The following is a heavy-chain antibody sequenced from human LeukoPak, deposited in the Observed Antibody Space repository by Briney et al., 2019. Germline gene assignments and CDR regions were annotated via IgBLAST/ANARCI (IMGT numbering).Heavy chain of an antibody. CDR2: IYSWGNT. D-gene: IGHD3-22*01. CDR1: VFTVSSNY. V-gene: IGHV3-53*01. J-gene: IGHJ5*01. Sequence: PGGSLILSCSASVFTVSSNYMSWVPQAPGKGLELVSVIYSWGNTYYADSVQGRFTNSRDHSKNTLDLQMNSLRPDDTGVYYCAREDDSSRIDPWGEGTLVTVSS. CDR3: AREDDSSRIDP.